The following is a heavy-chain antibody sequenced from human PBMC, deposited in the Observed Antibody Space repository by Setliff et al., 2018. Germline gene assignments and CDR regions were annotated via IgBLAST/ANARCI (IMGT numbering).Heavy chain of an antibody. V-gene: IGHV1-18*01. J-gene: IGHJ4*02. CDR2: FSDNNGNT. Sequence: ASVKVSCKASGYRFSTYGISWVRQAPGQGLEWMAWFSDNNGNTNYAKSFQGRVTMNTDTSTSTAYMELGSLTSDDTAVYYCARDRKSSPEHYYFDYWGQGTLVTVSS. CDR3: ARDRKSSPEHYYFDY. CDR1: GYRFSTYG.